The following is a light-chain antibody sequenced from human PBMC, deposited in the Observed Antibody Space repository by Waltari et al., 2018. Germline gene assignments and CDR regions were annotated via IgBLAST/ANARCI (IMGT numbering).Light chain of an antibody. Sequence: DIVMTQSPDSLGVSLGERASIHCKTSHSVLYSSNNTNYLSWYQQKPGQPPKMIIYWASTRESGVPDRFSGSGSGTDFTLTISSLQAEGVSVYYCLQTYAPPYTFGQGTNLEI. CDR2: WAS. CDR3: LQTYAPPYT. V-gene: IGKV4-1*01. J-gene: IGKJ2*01. CDR1: HSVLYSSNNTNY.